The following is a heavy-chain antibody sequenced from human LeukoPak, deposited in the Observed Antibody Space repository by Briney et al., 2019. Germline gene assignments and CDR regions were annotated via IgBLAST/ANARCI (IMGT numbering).Heavy chain of an antibody. CDR1: GFTFSSYS. D-gene: IGHD4/OR15-4a*01. V-gene: IGHV3-21*01. CDR3: ARGGAYYYYMDV. CDR2: ISSSSSYI. Sequence: GGSLRLSCAASGFTFSSYSMNWVRQAPGKGLEWVSSISSSSSYIYYADSLKGRFTISRDDAKNSLYLQMNSLRAEDTAVYYCARGGAYYYYMDVWGKGTTVTVSS. J-gene: IGHJ6*03.